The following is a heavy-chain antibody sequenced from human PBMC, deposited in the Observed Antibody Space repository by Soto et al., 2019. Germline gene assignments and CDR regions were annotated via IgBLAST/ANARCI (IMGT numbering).Heavy chain of an antibody. V-gene: IGHV4-30-2*01. Sequence: SETLSLTCAVSGGSISSGGYSWSWIRQPPXKGLEWIGYIYHSGSTYYNPSLKSRVTISVDRSKNQFSLKLSSVTAADTAVYYCARDRRDYGGNYYYGMDVWGQGTTVTVSS. J-gene: IGHJ6*02. CDR3: ARDRRDYGGNYYYGMDV. CDR1: GGSISSGGYS. CDR2: IYHSGST. D-gene: IGHD4-17*01.